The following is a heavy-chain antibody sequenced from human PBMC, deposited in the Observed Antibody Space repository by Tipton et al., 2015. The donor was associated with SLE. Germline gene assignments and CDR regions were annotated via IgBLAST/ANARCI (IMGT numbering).Heavy chain of an antibody. CDR3: ARDGDYIWGSFEY. D-gene: IGHD3-16*01. V-gene: IGHV4-59*01. CDR2: IYYSGST. Sequence: TLSLTCTVSGGSISSYYWSWIRQPPGKGLEWIGNIYYSGSTNYNPSLKSRVTISVDTSKNQFSLKLSSVTAADTAVYYCARDGDYIWGSFEYWGQGTLVTVSS. CDR1: GGSISSYY. J-gene: IGHJ4*02.